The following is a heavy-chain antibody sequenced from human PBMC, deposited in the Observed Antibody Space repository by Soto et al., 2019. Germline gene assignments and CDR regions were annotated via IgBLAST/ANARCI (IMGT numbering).Heavy chain of an antibody. CDR2: INPKSDDT. CDR1: GYPFSDNQ. D-gene: IGHD4-4*01. CDR3: ARKHSLDYIRWGLDP. J-gene: IGHJ5*02. V-gene: IGHV1-2*02. Sequence: ASVKVSCKASGYPFSDNQIHWLRRAPGQGLEWMGRINPKSDDTNYAQKFQGRVTMTRDTSIDTAYSELTGLTSDDTATYYCARKHSLDYIRWGLDPWGQGTLVTLSS.